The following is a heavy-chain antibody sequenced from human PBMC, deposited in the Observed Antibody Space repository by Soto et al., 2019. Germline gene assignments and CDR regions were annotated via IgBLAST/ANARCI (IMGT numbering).Heavy chain of an antibody. V-gene: IGHV3-21*06. CDR2: ISPSSSFL. CDR1: GFSFLSYY. D-gene: IGHD3-10*01. Sequence: WGSLRLSCAASGFSFLSYYINFFRHSPFRWLEWVSSISPSSSFLSYADSLKGRFTISRDNAKSSVHLQMNSLRAEDTAVYYCARVGTDYGSGSPYYSDSWGQGILVTVSS. J-gene: IGHJ4*02. CDR3: ARVGTDYGSGSPYYSDS.